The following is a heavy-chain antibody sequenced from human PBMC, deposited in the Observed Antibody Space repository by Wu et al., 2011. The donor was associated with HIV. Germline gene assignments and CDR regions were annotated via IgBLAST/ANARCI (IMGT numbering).Heavy chain of an antibody. CDR2: IIPVFGTT. D-gene: IGHD2-2*01. CDR1: EGTFSNYA. V-gene: IGHV1-69*05. J-gene: IGHJ6*02. Sequence: QDQLVQSGAEVKKPGSSVKVSCKAPEGTFSNYAISWVRQAPGQGLEWMGGIIPVFGTTNYAQKLHGRVTITTDESMSTAYMELSSLRSEDTAIYYCARDTQGDIVEVPAAKGTYYYGMDVWGQGTTVTVSS. CDR3: ARDTQGDIVEVPAAKGTYYYGMDV.